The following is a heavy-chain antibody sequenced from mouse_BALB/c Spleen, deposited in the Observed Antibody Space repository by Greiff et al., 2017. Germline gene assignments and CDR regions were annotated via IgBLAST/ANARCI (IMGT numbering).Heavy chain of an antibody. D-gene: IGHD2-2*01. CDR2: INPYNDGT. V-gene: IGHV1-14*01. Sequence: VQLQQSGPELVKPGASVKMSCKASGYTFTSYVMHWVKQKPGQGLEWIGYINPYNDGTKYNEKFKGKATLTSDKSSSTAYMELSSLTSEDSAVYYWARSHYGYEGGGFAYWGQGTLVTVSA. CDR3: ARSHYGYEGGGFAY. CDR1: GYTFTSYV. J-gene: IGHJ3*01.